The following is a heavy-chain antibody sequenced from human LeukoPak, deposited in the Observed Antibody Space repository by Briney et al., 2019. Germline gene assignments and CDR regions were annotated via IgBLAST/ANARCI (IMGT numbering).Heavy chain of an antibody. CDR2: INHSGST. CDR1: GGSFSGYY. Sequence: SETLSLTCAVYGGSFSGYYWSWIRQPPGKGLEWIGEINHSGSTNYNPSLKSRVTMSLDTSKNQLSLRLNSVTAADTAIYYCVRGGTYYLPYWGQGILVTVSS. V-gene: IGHV4-34*01. J-gene: IGHJ4*02. D-gene: IGHD1-26*01. CDR3: VRGGTYYLPY.